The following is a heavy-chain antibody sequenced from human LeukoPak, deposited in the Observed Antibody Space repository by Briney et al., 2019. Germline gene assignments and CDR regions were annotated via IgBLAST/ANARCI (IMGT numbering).Heavy chain of an antibody. Sequence: GGSLRLSCAASGFTFDDYAMPWIRQAPGKGLEWVSGISWNSVGIGYADSVKGRFTISRDNAKNSLYLQMNSLRAEDTALYYCARSCRSGYYSGFDYWGQGTLVTFSS. J-gene: IGHJ4*02. CDR3: ARSCRSGYYSGFDY. CDR2: ISWNSVGI. D-gene: IGHD3-3*01. V-gene: IGHV3-9*01. CDR1: GFTFDDYA.